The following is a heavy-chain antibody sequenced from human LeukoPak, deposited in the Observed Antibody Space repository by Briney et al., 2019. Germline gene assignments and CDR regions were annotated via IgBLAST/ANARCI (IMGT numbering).Heavy chain of an antibody. CDR3: VKTPTATTASWYFRL. Sequence: PGGSLRLSCSASGFTFSNYAMHWVRQAPGKGLEYVSAISTNGGNTHYADSVKGRFTISRDNSKNTLYLQMSSLRGDDTAVYYCVKTPTATTASWYFRLWGRGTLVTVSS. V-gene: IGHV3-64D*06. D-gene: IGHD1/OR15-1a*01. CDR2: ISTNGGNT. J-gene: IGHJ2*01. CDR1: GFTFSNYA.